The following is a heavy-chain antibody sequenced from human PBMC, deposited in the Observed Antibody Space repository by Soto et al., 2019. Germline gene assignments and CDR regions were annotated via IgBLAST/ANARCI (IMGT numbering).Heavy chain of an antibody. J-gene: IGHJ6*02. Sequence: HAPGKGLEWVSVISGSGGSSYYAASVKGRFTISRDNSKNTLFLQMNGLRAEDTAVYYCAKVTKRAAAGRYEYYKYGMDVWGQGTTVTVSS. D-gene: IGHD6-13*01. CDR2: ISGSGGSS. CDR3: AKVTKRAAAGRYEYYKYGMDV. V-gene: IGHV3-23*01.